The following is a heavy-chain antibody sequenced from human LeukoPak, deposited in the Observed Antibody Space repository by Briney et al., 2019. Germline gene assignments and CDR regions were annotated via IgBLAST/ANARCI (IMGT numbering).Heavy chain of an antibody. Sequence: ASVKVSCKASGYTFTSYGISWVRQAPGQGLEWMGWISAYNGNTNYAQKFQGRVTMTTDTSTSTAYMELRSLRSDDTAVYYCARMVGGVGATLPVLYWGQGTLVTVSS. CDR2: ISAYNGNT. D-gene: IGHD1-26*01. V-gene: IGHV1-18*01. J-gene: IGHJ4*02. CDR3: ARMVGGVGATLPVLY. CDR1: GYTFTSYG.